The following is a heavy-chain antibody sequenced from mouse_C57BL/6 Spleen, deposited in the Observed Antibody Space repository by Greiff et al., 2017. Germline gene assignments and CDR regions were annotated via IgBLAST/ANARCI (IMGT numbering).Heavy chain of an antibody. J-gene: IGHJ2*01. D-gene: IGHD2-2*01. CDR3: ARGGDGNDVGYFDY. Sequence: EVQLQQSGAELVKPGASVKIPCKASGFTFTDYYMDWVKQSHGKGLEWIGDINPNNGGTIYNQKFKGKATLTGDKSSSTAYMELRSLPSEDTAVYYYARGGDGNDVGYFDYWGQGTTLTVSS. CDR1: GFTFTDYY. CDR2: INPNNGGT. V-gene: IGHV1-18*01.